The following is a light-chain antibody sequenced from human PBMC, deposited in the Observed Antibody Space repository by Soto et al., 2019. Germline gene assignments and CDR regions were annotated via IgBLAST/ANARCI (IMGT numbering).Light chain of an antibody. Sequence: EIVLTHSPGTLSLSPGERATLSCRASQRLSSNYLAWFQQKPGQAPRLLIYGASSRATGIPDRFSGSGSGTDFTLTIPRLETEDFAVYYCLQYGSSVWAFGQGTKVDIK. CDR3: LQYGSSVWA. V-gene: IGKV3-20*01. CDR2: GAS. CDR1: QRLSSNY. J-gene: IGKJ1*01.